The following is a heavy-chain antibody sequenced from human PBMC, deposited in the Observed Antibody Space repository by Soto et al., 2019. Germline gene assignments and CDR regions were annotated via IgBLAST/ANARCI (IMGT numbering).Heavy chain of an antibody. CDR3: AKDLSFPYSGSLI. CDR2: ISYDGSNK. CDR1: GFTFSSYG. J-gene: IGHJ4*02. D-gene: IGHD1-26*01. V-gene: IGHV3-30*18. Sequence: GGSLRLSCAASGFTFSSYGMHWVRQAPGKGLEWVAVISYDGSNKYYADSVKGRFTISRDNSKNTLYLQMNSLRAEDTAVYYCAKDLSFPYSGSLIWGQGTLVTVSS.